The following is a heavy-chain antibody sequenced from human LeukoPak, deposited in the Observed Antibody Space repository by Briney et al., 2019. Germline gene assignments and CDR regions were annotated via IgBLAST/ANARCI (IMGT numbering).Heavy chain of an antibody. CDR3: ARDYYGSGSVLDY. J-gene: IGHJ4*02. CDR2: ISSSSSYI. CDR1: GFTFSSYS. Sequence: GGSLRLYCAASGFTFSSYSMNWVRQAPGKGLEWVSSISSSSSYIYYADSVKGRFTISRDNAKNSLYLQMNSLRAEDTAVYYCARDYYGSGSVLDYWGQGTLVTVSS. V-gene: IGHV3-21*01. D-gene: IGHD3-10*01.